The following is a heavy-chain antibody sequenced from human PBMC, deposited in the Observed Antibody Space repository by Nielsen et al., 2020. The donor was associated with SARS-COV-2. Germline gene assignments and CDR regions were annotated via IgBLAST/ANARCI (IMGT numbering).Heavy chain of an antibody. CDR3: ARVVRIPSDAFDI. D-gene: IGHD2/OR15-2a*01. CDR2: IWSDGSRQ. V-gene: IGHV3-33*01. Sequence: GGSLRLSCAASGFTFSNYVMHWVRQAPGKGLEWVAVIWSDGSRQFYADSVKGRFTISRDNSKNTVYVQMNSLRVEDTAVYYCARVVRIPSDAFDIWGRGTLVTVSS. J-gene: IGHJ3*02. CDR1: GFTFSNYV.